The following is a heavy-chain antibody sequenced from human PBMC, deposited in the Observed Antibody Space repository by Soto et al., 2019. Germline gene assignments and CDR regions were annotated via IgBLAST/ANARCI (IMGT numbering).Heavy chain of an antibody. V-gene: IGHV3-74*01. CDR1: RFSLSGYW. Sequence: EVQEVESGGGLVQPGGSLRLSCAASRFSLSGYWMHWVRQVPGKGLVWVSRINRDGSETYYADYVKGRFTISRDNAKNTLYLHMNSLRGEDTGVYYCARNDWFDPWGQGALVIVSS. J-gene: IGHJ5*02. CDR2: INRDGSET. CDR3: ARNDWFDP.